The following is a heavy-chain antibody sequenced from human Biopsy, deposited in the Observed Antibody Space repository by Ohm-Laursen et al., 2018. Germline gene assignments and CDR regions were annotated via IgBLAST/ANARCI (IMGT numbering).Heavy chain of an antibody. CDR3: ARNTGWYGDLYYFDY. CDR1: GYTFTSYY. V-gene: IGHV1-46*01. Sequence: SSVKVSCKASGYTFTSYYMHWVRQAPGQGLEWMGMINPSGSTTSYPQIFQGRVTMTRDTSKSTVYMELSSLRSADTAVYFCARNTGWYGDLYYFDYWGQGTLVTVSS. J-gene: IGHJ4*02. D-gene: IGHD6-19*01. CDR2: INPSGSTT.